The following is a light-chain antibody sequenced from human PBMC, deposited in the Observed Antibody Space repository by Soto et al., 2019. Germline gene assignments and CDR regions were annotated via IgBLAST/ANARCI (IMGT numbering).Light chain of an antibody. CDR3: AAWDDSLNGYV. CDR1: SSNIGINT. J-gene: IGLJ1*01. V-gene: IGLV1-44*01. Sequence: QSVLTQPPSASETPGQRVTISCSGSSSNIGINTVDWFQQLPGTAPKLLIYNNNQRPSGVPDRFSGSKSGTSASLAICGLQSEDESDYYCAAWDDSLNGYVFGTGTKVTVL. CDR2: NNN.